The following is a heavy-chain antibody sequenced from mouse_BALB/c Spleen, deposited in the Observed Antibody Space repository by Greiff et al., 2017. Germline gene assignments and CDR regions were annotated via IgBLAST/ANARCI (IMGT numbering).Heavy chain of an antibody. CDR3: ARAIYDGYYGYAMDY. D-gene: IGHD2-3*01. Sequence: QVQLKQSGPGLVAPSQSLSITCTVSGFSLTSYGVHWVRQPPGKGLEWLGVIWAGGSTNYNSALMSRLSISKDNSKSQVFLKMNSLQTDDTAMYYCARAIYDGYYGYAMDYWGQGTSVTVSS. J-gene: IGHJ4*01. V-gene: IGHV2-9*02. CDR1: GFSLTSYG. CDR2: IWAGGST.